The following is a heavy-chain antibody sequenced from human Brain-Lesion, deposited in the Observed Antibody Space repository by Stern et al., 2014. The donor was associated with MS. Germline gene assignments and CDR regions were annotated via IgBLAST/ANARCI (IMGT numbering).Heavy chain of an antibody. CDR2: IYYSGNT. Sequence: VHLVESGPGLVKPSETLSLTCTVAGGSVSSTSYAWAWIRQPPGKGLEWIGNIYYSGNTCYSPSLKSRLTISLDTSKNQFSLQLRSVTAADTAVYYCAGEEDIRYCSGGSCTGNWFDPWGQGTLVTVSS. V-gene: IGHV4-39*01. J-gene: IGHJ5*02. CDR3: AGEEDIRYCSGGSCTGNWFDP. D-gene: IGHD2-15*01. CDR1: GGSVSSTSYA.